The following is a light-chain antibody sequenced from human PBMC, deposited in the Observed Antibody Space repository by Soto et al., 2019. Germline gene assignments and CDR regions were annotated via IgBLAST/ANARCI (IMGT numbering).Light chain of an antibody. Sequence: EIVMTQSPATLSVSPGERATLSCRASQSVSSNLAWYQQKPGQAPRLLIYGASTRATGVPDRFSCSGSGTAFTLTTSGLQSEDCAVYYCQQYAGWPRTFGQGTKLAIK. CDR3: QQYAGWPRT. J-gene: IGKJ2*01. CDR1: QSVSSN. V-gene: IGKV3D-15*01. CDR2: GAS.